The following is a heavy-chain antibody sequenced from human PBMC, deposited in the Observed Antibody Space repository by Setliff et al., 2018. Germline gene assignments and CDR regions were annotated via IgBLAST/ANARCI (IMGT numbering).Heavy chain of an antibody. D-gene: IGHD1-26*01. J-gene: IGHJ4*02. Sequence: PSETLSLTCTVSGGSISSHYWSWIRQPPGKGLEWIGSIYYSGSTNYNPSLKSRVTISVDTSKNQFSLKLSSVTAADTAVYYCASIGSGTTFDYWGQGTLVTVSS. V-gene: IGHV4-59*08. CDR2: IYYSGST. CDR1: GGSISSHY. CDR3: ASIGSGTTFDY.